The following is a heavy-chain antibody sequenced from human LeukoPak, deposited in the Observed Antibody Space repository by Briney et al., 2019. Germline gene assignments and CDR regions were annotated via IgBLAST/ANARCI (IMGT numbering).Heavy chain of an antibody. CDR2: IIPIFGTA. CDR3: TTRGEVTSYYYYYMDV. V-gene: IGHV1-69*13. D-gene: IGHD3-3*01. J-gene: IGHJ6*03. CDR1: GGTFSSYA. Sequence: GASVKVSCKASGGTFSSYAISWVRQAPGQGLEWMGGIIPIFGTANYAQKFQGRVTITADESTSTAYMELSGLRSEDTAVYYCTTRGEVTSYYYYYMDVWWKGTTVTVSS.